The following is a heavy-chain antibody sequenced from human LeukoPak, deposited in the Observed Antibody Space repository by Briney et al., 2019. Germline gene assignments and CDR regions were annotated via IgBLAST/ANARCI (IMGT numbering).Heavy chain of an antibody. Sequence: PSETLSLSCTVSGGSISSSSYYWGWIRPPPGKGLEWIGSIYYSGSTYYNPSLKSRVTISVDTSKNQFSLKLSSVTAADTAVYYCASRADPTDYSDAFDIWGQGTMVTVSS. CDR2: IYYSGST. CDR3: ASRADPTDYSDAFDI. CDR1: GGSISSSSYY. J-gene: IGHJ3*02. D-gene: IGHD2-15*01. V-gene: IGHV4-39*01.